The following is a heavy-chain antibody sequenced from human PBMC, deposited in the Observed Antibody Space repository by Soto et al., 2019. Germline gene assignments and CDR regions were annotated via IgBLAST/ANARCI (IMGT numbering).Heavy chain of an antibody. J-gene: IGHJ5*02. V-gene: IGHV4-30-2*01. Sequence: QLQLQESGSGLVKPSQTLSLTCAVSGGSISSGGYSWSWIRQPPGKGLEWIGYIYHSGSTYYNPTLKSRVTISVDRSKNQFSLKLSSVTAAHPAVYYCAREDYGDYGNGWFDPWGQGTLVTVSS. CDR1: GGSISSGGYS. CDR2: IYHSGST. D-gene: IGHD4-17*01. CDR3: AREDYGDYGNGWFDP.